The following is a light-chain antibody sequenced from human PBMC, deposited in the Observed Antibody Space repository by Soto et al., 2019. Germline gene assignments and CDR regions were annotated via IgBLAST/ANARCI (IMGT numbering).Light chain of an antibody. CDR2: GAS. V-gene: IGKV3-20*01. CDR3: QQYGVMVT. CDR1: QSVSSSY. J-gene: IGKJ5*01. Sequence: EIVLTQSPGTLSLSPEERATLSCRASQSVSSSYLAWYQQKPGQAPRLLIYGASSRATGIPDRFSGSGSGTDFTLTISRLEPEDFAVYYCQQYGVMVTFGQGTRLEIK.